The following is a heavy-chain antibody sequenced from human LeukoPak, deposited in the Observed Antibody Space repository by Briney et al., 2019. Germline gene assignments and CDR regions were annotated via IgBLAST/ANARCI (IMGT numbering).Heavy chain of an antibody. CDR2: ISSSGSTI. D-gene: IGHD3-22*01. CDR1: GFTFSDYY. CDR3: ARDFPGYYYDSSGYLDY. Sequence: GGSLRLSCAASGFTFSDYYMSWIRQAPGKGLEWVSHISSSGSTIYYADSVKGRFTISRDNAKNSLYLQMNSLRAEDTAVYYCARDFPGYYYDSSGYLDYWGQGTLVTVSS. J-gene: IGHJ4*02. V-gene: IGHV3-11*01.